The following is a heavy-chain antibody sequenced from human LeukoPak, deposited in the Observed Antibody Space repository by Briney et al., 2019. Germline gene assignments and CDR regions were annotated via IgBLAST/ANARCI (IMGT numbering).Heavy chain of an antibody. CDR3: ARVGRITMVRGVISGAFDI. V-gene: IGHV1-69*01. D-gene: IGHD3-10*01. CDR1: GGTFSSYA. J-gene: IGHJ3*02. CDR2: IIPIFGTA. Sequence: SVQVSCKASGGTFSSYAISWVRPAPGQGLGWMGGIIPIFGTANYAQKFQGRVTITADESTSTAYMELSSLRSEDTAVYYCARVGRITMVRGVISGAFDIWGQGTMVTVSS.